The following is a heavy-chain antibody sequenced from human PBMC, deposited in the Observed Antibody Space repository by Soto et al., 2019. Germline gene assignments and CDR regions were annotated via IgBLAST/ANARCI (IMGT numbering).Heavy chain of an antibody. Sequence: SVKVSCKASGGTFTSYTISWVRQAPGQGLEWMGGIIPIFGTANYAQKFQGRVTITADESTSTAYMELSSLRSEDTAVYYCARNLGSNYVFYYGMDVWGQGTTVTVSS. CDR2: IIPIFGTA. V-gene: IGHV1-69*13. J-gene: IGHJ6*02. D-gene: IGHD4-4*01. CDR3: ARNLGSNYVFYYGMDV. CDR1: GGTFTSYT.